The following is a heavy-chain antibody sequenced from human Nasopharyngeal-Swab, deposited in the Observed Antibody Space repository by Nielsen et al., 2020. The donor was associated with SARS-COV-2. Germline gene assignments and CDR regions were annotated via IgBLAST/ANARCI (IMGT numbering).Heavy chain of an antibody. V-gene: IGHV4-59*01. Sequence: VSKRPGKGLEWMGYIYYSGNTNYNPSLKSRLTISVDTSKNQFSLRLISVTAADTAVYYCAREDASPTAFFDSWGQGMLVTASS. J-gene: IGHJ4*02. CDR2: IYYSGNT. CDR3: AREDASPTAFFDS. D-gene: IGHD6-6*01.